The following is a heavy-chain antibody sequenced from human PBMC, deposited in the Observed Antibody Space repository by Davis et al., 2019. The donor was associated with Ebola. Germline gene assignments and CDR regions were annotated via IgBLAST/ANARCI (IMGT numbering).Heavy chain of an antibody. CDR3: ARQGSTTVTTGLYYMDV. Sequence: KVSCKASGYFFSTYYISWVRQMPGKGLEWMGRVDPNDSHASYSPSFQGHVTISTDKSITTAYLQWSSLRASDTAMYYCARQGSTTVTTGLYYMDVWGKGTTVTVSS. CDR2: VDPNDSHA. CDR1: GYFFSTYY. V-gene: IGHV5-10-1*01. J-gene: IGHJ6*03. D-gene: IGHD4-11*01.